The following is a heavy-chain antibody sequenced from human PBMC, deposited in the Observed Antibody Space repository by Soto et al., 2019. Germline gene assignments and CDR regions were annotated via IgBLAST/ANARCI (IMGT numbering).Heavy chain of an antibody. Sequence: GGSLRLSCTASGFIFSDYYMSWIRQAPGKGLEWVSYISKSGSNIHYADSVKGRFTISRDNTKNSLYLQMNSLRAEDTAMYYCARAAEYCSGGSCYYYYMDVWGKGTTVTVSS. J-gene: IGHJ6*03. CDR3: ARAAEYCSGGSCYYYYMDV. CDR1: GFIFSDYY. D-gene: IGHD2-15*01. CDR2: ISKSGSNI. V-gene: IGHV3-11*01.